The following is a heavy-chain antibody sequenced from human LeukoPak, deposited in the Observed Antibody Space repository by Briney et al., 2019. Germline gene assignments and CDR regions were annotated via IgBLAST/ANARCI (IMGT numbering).Heavy chain of an antibody. CDR3: ARNHASVVPATYWFDP. CDR2: IIPIFGTA. CDR1: GYTFTGYY. D-gene: IGHD2-2*01. Sequence: GASVKVSCKVSGYTFTGYYLHWLRQAPGQGLEWMGGIIPIFGTANYAQKFQGRVTITADESTSTAYMELSSLRSEDTAVYYCARNHASVVPATYWFDPWGQGTLVTVSS. J-gene: IGHJ5*02. V-gene: IGHV1-69*13.